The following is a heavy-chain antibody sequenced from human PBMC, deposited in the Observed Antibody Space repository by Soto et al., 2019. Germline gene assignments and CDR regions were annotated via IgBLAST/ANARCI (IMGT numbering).Heavy chain of an antibody. Sequence: GRSLRLSCAASGFTFSNPWVNWIRQTPGKGLEWVGRIKSKTDGGTTDYAAPVKGRFTISRDDSKNTQYLQMNSRKTEDTAVYYCTADNWGFNDAFDIWGQGTMVTVSS. V-gene: IGHV3-15*07. CDR1: GFTFSNPW. J-gene: IGHJ3*02. CDR2: IKSKTDGGTT. D-gene: IGHD7-27*01. CDR3: TADNWGFNDAFDI.